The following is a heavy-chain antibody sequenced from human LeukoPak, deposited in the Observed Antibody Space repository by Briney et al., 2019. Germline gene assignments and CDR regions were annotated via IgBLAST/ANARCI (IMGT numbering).Heavy chain of an antibody. CDR3: ARVPGRRYIAVAGYFDY. D-gene: IGHD6-19*01. J-gene: IGHJ4*02. CDR1: GGSFSGYY. V-gene: IGHV4-34*01. Sequence: PSETLSLTCAVYGGSFSGYYWSWIRQPPGKGLEWIGEINHSGSTNYNPSLKSRVTISVDTSKNQFSLKLSSVTAADTAVYYCARVPGRRYIAVAGYFDYWGQGTLVTVSS. CDR2: INHSGST.